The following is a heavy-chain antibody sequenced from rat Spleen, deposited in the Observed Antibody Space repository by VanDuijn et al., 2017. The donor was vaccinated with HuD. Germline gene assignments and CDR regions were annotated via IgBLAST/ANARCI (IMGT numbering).Heavy chain of an antibody. V-gene: IGHV2-47*01. Sequence: QVQLKESGPDLVQPSQTLSPTCTVSGLSLTSNSVSWIRQPPGKGLEWMGVIWIDGNIAYSSLLKSRLSISRDTSKSQIFLKMNGLQAEDTATYYCARDRTGPFDNWGQGVMVTVSS. CDR2: IWIDGNI. CDR1: GLSLTSNS. J-gene: IGHJ2*01. D-gene: IGHD4-2*01. CDR3: ARDRTGPFDN.